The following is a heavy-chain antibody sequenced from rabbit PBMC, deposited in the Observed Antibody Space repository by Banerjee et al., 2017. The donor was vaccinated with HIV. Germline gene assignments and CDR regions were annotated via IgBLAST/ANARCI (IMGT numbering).Heavy chain of an antibody. CDR1: GFDFSSYY. J-gene: IGHJ4*01. D-gene: IGHD8-1*01. Sequence: QLKESGGGLVQPGGSLKLSCKASGFDFSSYYMSWVRQAPGKGLEWIGYIDPVFGSTYYASWVNGRFTISSHNAQNTVSLQLNSLTAADTATYFCARAGSSSPYYSNLWGPGTLVTVS. CDR2: IDPVFGST. V-gene: IGHV1S7*01. CDR3: ARAGSSSPYYSNL.